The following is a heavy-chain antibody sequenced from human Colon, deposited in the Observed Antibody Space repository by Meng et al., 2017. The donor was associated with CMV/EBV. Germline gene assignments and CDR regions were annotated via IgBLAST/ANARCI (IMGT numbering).Heavy chain of an antibody. CDR3: ARDRPGGIEY. Sequence: GESLKISCAASGFDFSSHWMNWVRQAPGKGLEWVANIKQDGSEKNYMDSVKGRFFISRDHSKSSVYLEMKSLRSDDTAVYYCARDRPGGIEYWGQGTSVTVSS. V-gene: IGHV3-7*03. D-gene: IGHD3-16*01. CDR2: IKQDGSEK. J-gene: IGHJ4*02. CDR1: GFDFSSHW.